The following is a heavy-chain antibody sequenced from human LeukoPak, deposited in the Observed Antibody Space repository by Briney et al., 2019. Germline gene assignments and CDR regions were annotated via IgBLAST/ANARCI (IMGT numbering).Heavy chain of an antibody. CDR3: ARAFYDCVWGTHYGMDV. D-gene: IGHD3-16*01. J-gene: IGHJ6*02. CDR2: IYSGGST. CDR1: GFTVSSNY. V-gene: IGHV3-53*04. Sequence: PGGSLRLSCAASGFTVSSNYMSWVRQAPGKGLEWVSVIYSGGSTYYADSVKGRFTISRHNSKNTLYLQMNSLRAEDTAVYYCARAFYDCVWGTHYGMDVWGQGTTVTVSS.